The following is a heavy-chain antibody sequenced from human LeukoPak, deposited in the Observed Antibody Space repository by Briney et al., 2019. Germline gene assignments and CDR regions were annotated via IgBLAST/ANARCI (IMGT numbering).Heavy chain of an antibody. CDR3: ARGDLRIAARRSYYYYYMDV. CDR1: GGSISSYY. D-gene: IGHD6-6*01. CDR2: IYYSGGT. J-gene: IGHJ6*03. Sequence: SETLSLTCTVSGGSISSYYWSWIRQPPGKGLEWIGYIYYSGGTNYNPSLKSRVTISVDTSKNQFSLKLSSVTAADTAVYYCARGDLRIAARRSYYYYYMDVWGKGTTVTVSS. V-gene: IGHV4-59*01.